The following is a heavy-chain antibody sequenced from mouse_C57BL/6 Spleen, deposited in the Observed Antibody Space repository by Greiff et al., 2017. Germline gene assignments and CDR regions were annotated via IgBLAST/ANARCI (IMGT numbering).Heavy chain of an antibody. Sequence: VQLHQPGAELVMPGASVKLSCKASGYTFTSYWMHWVKQRPGQGLEWIGEIDPSDSYTNYNQRFKGKSTLTVDQSSSTAYMQLSSLTSEDSAVYYCARSPNYYGRGWFAYWGQGTLVTVSA. CDR1: GYTFTSYW. J-gene: IGHJ3*01. V-gene: IGHV1-69*01. CDR2: IDPSDSYT. D-gene: IGHD1-1*01. CDR3: ARSPNYYGRGWFAY.